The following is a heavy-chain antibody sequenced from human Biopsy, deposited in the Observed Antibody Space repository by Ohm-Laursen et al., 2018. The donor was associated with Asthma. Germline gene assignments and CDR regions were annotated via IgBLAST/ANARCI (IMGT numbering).Heavy chain of an antibody. J-gene: IGHJ4*02. Sequence: SLRLSCAASGFTFGDYWMSWGRQTPGKGLEWVATITGDGSQKFYVDSVTGRFTISRDNSKNSLYLQMNSLRAEDTAVYYCARGDSSNWSHYYFDYWGQGTLVTVSS. CDR2: ITGDGSQK. CDR1: GFTFGDYW. D-gene: IGHD3-22*01. CDR3: ARGDSSNWSHYYFDY. V-gene: IGHV3-7*03.